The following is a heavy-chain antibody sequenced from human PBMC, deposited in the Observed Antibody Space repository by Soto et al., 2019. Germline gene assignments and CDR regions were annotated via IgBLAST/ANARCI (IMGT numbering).Heavy chain of an antibody. D-gene: IGHD6-19*01. V-gene: IGHV4-30-2*01. Sequence: SETLSLTCAFSGGSISSGGSSLSWIRQPPGKVLEWIGYIYHSGSTYYNPSLKSRVTISVDRSKNQFSLKLTSVTAADTAVYYCARAGDSSGPVALGYWGQGTLVTVSS. CDR2: IYHSGST. CDR3: ARAGDSSGPVALGY. J-gene: IGHJ4*02. CDR1: GGSISSGGSS.